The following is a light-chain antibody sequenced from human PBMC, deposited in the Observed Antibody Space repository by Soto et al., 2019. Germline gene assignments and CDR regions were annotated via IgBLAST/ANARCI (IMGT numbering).Light chain of an antibody. CDR2: AAS. V-gene: IGKV1-39*01. J-gene: IGKJ1*01. Sequence: DIQMTQSPSSLSASVGDRVTITCRASQAVSNFVAWYQHSPGMAPKVLMYAASTLQTGVSSRFIGSGSWTDFTLTISRLLPEDFATYYCQQTHSATWTFGQGTRVDVK. CDR1: QAVSNF. CDR3: QQTHSATWT.